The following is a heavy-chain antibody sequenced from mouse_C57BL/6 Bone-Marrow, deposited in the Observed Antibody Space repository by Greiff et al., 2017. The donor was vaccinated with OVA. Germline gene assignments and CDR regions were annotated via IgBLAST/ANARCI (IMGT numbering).Heavy chain of an antibody. Sequence: EVNLVESGGDLVKPGGSLKLSCAASGFTFSSYGMSWVRQTPDKRLEWVATISSGGSYTYYPDSVKGRFTISRDNAKNTLYLQMSSLKSEDTAMYYCARICYDYDGVDYWGQGTTLTVSS. CDR3: ARICYDYDGVDY. CDR2: ISSGGSYT. D-gene: IGHD2-4*01. J-gene: IGHJ2*01. V-gene: IGHV5-6*01. CDR1: GFTFSSYG.